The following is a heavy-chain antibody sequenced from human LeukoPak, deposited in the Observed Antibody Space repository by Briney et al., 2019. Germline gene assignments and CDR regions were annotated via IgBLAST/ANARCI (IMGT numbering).Heavy chain of an antibody. Sequence: PGGSLRLSCAASGFTFSSYVMHWVRQAPGKGLEWVAIISYDGSNEYYAGSVKGRFTISRDNSKNTLYLQMNSLRAEDTAVYYCAKEDLNMYFFDSWGQGTLLTVSS. V-gene: IGHV3-30*04. J-gene: IGHJ4*02. CDR2: ISYDGSNE. D-gene: IGHD1/OR15-1a*01. CDR3: AKEDLNMYFFDS. CDR1: GFTFSSYV.